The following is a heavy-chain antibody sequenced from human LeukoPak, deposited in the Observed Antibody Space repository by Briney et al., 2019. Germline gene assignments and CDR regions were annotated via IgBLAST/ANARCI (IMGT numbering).Heavy chain of an antibody. CDR1: GFTFDDYT. J-gene: IGHJ4*02. CDR3: ASRVVAARDTDY. V-gene: IGHV3-43*01. D-gene: IGHD2-15*01. CDR2: LNWDGAST. Sequence: GGSLRLSCAASGFTFDDYTMHWVRHAPGKGLEWVSLLNWDGASTYYADSVKGRFTISRDNAKNSLYLQMNSLRAEDTAVYYCASRVVAARDTDYWGQGTLVTVSS.